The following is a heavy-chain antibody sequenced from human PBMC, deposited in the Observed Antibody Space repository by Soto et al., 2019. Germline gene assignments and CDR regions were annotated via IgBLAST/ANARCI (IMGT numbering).Heavy chain of an antibody. Sequence: SETLSLTCTVSGGSISSGDYYWSWIRXPPGKGLEWIGYIYYSGSTYYNPYLKSRVPISVDTSKNQFSLKLISVTAADTDVYYCARAYYDSSGYYYVGGWFDPSGQGTLVTVSS. CDR2: IYYSGST. V-gene: IGHV4-30-4*01. J-gene: IGHJ5*02. CDR1: GGSISSGDYY. D-gene: IGHD3-22*01. CDR3: ARAYYDSSGYYYVGGWFDP.